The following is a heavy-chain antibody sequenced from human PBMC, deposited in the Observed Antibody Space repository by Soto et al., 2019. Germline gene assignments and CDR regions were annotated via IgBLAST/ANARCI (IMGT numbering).Heavy chain of an antibody. D-gene: IGHD2-8*01. J-gene: IGHJ5*02. V-gene: IGHV4-30-4*01. CDR1: GGSISSGDYY. Sequence: SETLSLTCTVSGGSISSGDYYWSWIRQPPGKGLEWIGYIYYSGSTYYNPSLKSRVTISVDTSKNQFSLKLSSVTAADTAVYYCARSHGVMYNLFDPWGQGTLVTVSS. CDR3: ARSHGVMYNLFDP. CDR2: IYYSGST.